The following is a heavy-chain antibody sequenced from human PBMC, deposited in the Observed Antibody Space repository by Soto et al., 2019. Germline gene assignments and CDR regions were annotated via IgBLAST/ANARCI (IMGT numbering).Heavy chain of an antibody. V-gene: IGHV1-18*01. CDR1: GYTFTSYG. J-gene: IGHJ5*02. D-gene: IGHD3-3*01. CDR3: ARDPPLRFLESLNWFDP. Sequence: QVQLVQSGAEVKKPGASVKVSCKASGYTFTSYGISWVRQAPGQGLEWMGWISAYNGNTNYAQKLQGRVTMTPDTSTSTAYMELRSLRSDDTAVYYCARDPPLRFLESLNWFDPWGQGTLVTVSS. CDR2: ISAYNGNT.